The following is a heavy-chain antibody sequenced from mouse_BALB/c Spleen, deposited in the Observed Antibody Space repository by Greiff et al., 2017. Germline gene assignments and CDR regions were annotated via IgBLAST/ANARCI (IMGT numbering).Heavy chain of an antibody. Sequence: EVQVVESGGGLVQPGGSRKLSCAASGFTFSSFGMHWVRQAPEKGLEWVAYISSGSSTIYYADTVKGRFTISRDNPKNTLFLQMTSLRSEDTAMYYCARSLSPNYDAMDYWGQGTSVTVSS. J-gene: IGHJ4*01. D-gene: IGHD1-1*02. V-gene: IGHV5-17*02. CDR1: GFTFSSFG. CDR2: ISSGSSTI. CDR3: ARSLSPNYDAMDY.